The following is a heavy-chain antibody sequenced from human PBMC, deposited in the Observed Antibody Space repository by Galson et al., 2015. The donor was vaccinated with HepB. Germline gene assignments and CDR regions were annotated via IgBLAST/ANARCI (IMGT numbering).Heavy chain of an antibody. Sequence: SLRLSCAASGFTFSSYAMSWVRRAPGKGLEWVSAISGSGGSTYYADSVKGRFTISRDNSKNTLYLQMNSLRAEDTAVYYCARLSWNLPYYYYYMDVWGKGTTVTVSS. D-gene: IGHD1-1*01. V-gene: IGHV3-23*01. CDR3: ARLSWNLPYYYYYMDV. J-gene: IGHJ6*03. CDR2: ISGSGGST. CDR1: GFTFSSYA.